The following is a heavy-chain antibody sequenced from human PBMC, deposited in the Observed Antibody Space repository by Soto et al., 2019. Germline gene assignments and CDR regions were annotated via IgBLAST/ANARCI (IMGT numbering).Heavy chain of an antibody. CDR2: IYHSGST. J-gene: IGHJ5*02. CDR3: ASRPSGSGFDP. CDR1: CGSIGGVGDR. D-gene: IGHD1-26*01. Sequence: PSEPLPLTWAVVCGSIGGVGDRRIWIRQPPGKGLEWIGYIYHSGSTYYSPSLKSRVTISVDRSKNQFSLKLSSVTAADTAVYYCASRPSGSGFDPWGQGTLVTVSS. V-gene: IGHV4-30-2*01.